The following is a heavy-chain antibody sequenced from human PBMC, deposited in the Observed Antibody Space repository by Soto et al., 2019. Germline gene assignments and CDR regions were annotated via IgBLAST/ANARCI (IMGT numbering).Heavy chain of an antibody. D-gene: IGHD2-2*02. V-gene: IGHV1-69*06. CDR1: GGTFSSYA. Sequence: QVQLVQSGAEVKKPGSSVKVSCKASGGTFSSYAISWVRQAPGQGLEWMGGIIPIFGTANYAQKFQGRVTITADKSTSTAYRELSSLRSEDTSVYYCARGPRYCSSTSCYTGDYWGQGTLVTVSS. J-gene: IGHJ4*02. CDR2: IIPIFGTA. CDR3: ARGPRYCSSTSCYTGDY.